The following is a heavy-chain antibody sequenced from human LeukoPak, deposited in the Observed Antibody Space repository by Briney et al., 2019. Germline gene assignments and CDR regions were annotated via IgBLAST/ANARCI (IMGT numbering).Heavy chain of an antibody. CDR2: IGDSGEST. D-gene: IGHD6-19*01. CDR3: AKDLIAVAGTFDY. V-gene: IGHV3-23*01. J-gene: IGHJ4*02. CDR1: GFSFSSYA. Sequence: GGSLRLSCAASGFSFSSYAMSWVRQAPGKGLEWVSGIGDSGESTYYADFVKGRITISRDNSKNALYLQMNSLRAEDTAIYYCAKDLIAVAGTFDYWGQGTLVTVSS.